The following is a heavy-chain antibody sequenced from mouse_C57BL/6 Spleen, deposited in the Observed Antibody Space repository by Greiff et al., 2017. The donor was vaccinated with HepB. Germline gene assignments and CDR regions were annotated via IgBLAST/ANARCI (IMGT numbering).Heavy chain of an antibody. V-gene: IGHV1-39*01. Sequence: VQLQQSGPELVKPGASVKISCKASGYSFTDYNMNWVKQSNGKSLEWIGVINPNYGTTSYNQKFKGKATLTVDQSSSTAYMQLNSLTSEDSAVYYCASEARYGYDVEFAYWGQGTLVTVSA. CDR3: ASEARYGYDVEFAY. J-gene: IGHJ3*01. CDR1: GYSFTDYN. CDR2: INPNYGTT. D-gene: IGHD2-2*01.